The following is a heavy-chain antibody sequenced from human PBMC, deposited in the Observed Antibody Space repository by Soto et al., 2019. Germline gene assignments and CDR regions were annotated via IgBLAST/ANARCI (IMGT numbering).Heavy chain of an antibody. Sequence: TLSLTCTVSGGSISSYYWSWIRQPPGKGLEWIGYIYYSGSTNYSPSLKSRVTISVDTSKNQFSLKLSSVTAADTAVYYCASRVPACYYFDYWGQGTLVTVSS. CDR1: GGSISSYY. CDR2: IYYSGST. J-gene: IGHJ4*02. D-gene: IGHD2-2*01. V-gene: IGHV4-59*08. CDR3: ASRVPACYYFDY.